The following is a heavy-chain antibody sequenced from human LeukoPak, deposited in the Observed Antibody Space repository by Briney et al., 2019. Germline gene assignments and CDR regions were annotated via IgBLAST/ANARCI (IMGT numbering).Heavy chain of an antibody. J-gene: IGHJ6*02. CDR3: ARDLPSGHYGMDV. D-gene: IGHD7-27*01. V-gene: IGHV3-53*01. CDR2: IYSGGST. CDR1: GFSVCSNY. Sequence: GGSLRLSCAASGFSVCSNYMSWVRQAPGKGLEWVSVIYSGGSTYYADSVKGRFTISRDNSKNTLYLQMNSLRTEDTAVYYCARDLPSGHYGMDVWGQGTTVTVSS.